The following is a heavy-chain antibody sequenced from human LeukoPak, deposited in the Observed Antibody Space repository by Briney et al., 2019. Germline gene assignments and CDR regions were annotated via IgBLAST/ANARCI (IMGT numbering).Heavy chain of an antibody. Sequence: GASVKVSCTASGYTFTGYYMHWVRQAPGQGLEWMGWINPNSGGTNYAQKFQGRVTMTRDTSISTAYMEMSRLRSDDTAVYYCARPLAVAGTDDWFDPWGQGTLVTVSS. CDR1: GYTFTGYY. CDR2: INPNSGGT. D-gene: IGHD6-19*01. J-gene: IGHJ5*02. V-gene: IGHV1-2*02. CDR3: ARPLAVAGTDDWFDP.